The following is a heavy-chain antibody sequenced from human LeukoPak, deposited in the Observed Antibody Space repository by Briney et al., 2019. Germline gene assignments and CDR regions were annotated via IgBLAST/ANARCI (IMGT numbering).Heavy chain of an antibody. CDR1: GFTFDDYA. CDR3: AKDLYYYDTGWAFDI. J-gene: IGHJ3*02. Sequence: GGSLRLSCAASGFTFDDYAMHWVRQAPGKGLEWVSGISWNSGSIGYADSVKGRFTISRDNAKNSLYLQMNSLRAEDTALYYCAKDLYYYDTGWAFDIWGQGTMVTVSS. D-gene: IGHD3-22*01. V-gene: IGHV3-9*01. CDR2: ISWNSGSI.